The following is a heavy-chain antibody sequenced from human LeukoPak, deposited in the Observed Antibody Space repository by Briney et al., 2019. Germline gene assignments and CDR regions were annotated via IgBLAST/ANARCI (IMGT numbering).Heavy chain of an antibody. D-gene: IGHD6-19*01. J-gene: IGHJ4*02. CDR2: ISGSGGST. CDR1: GFTFSSYA. Sequence: GGSLRLSCVASGFTFSSYAMSWVRQAPGKGLEWVSAISGSGGSTYYADSVKGRFTISRDNSKNTLYLQMNSLRAEDTAVYYCAKGLYSSGWSDYWGQGTLVTVSS. V-gene: IGHV3-23*01. CDR3: AKGLYSSGWSDY.